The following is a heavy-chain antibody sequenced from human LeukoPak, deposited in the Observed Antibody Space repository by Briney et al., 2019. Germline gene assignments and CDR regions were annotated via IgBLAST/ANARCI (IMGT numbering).Heavy chain of an antibody. J-gene: IGHJ5*02. CDR2: IYYSGST. CDR1: GGSISNYY. CDR3: ARDRVSSSGWYGVWFDP. V-gene: IGHV4-59*12. Sequence: SETLSLTCTVSGGSISNYYWSWIRQPPGKGLEWIGYIYYSGSTNYNPSLKSRVTISVDTSKNQFSLKLSSVTAADTAVYYCARDRVSSSGWYGVWFDPWGQGTLVTVSS. D-gene: IGHD6-19*01.